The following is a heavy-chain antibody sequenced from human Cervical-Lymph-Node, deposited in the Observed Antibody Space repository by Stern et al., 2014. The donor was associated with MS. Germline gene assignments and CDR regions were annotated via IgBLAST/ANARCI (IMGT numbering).Heavy chain of an antibody. CDR3: ARGAVAGYMWFDP. J-gene: IGHJ5*02. V-gene: IGHV5-51*03. CDR2: IYPDDSDT. CDR1: GYSFTSYW. D-gene: IGHD6-13*01. Sequence: EVQLVESGAEVKKPGESLKISCEGSGYSFTSYWIAWVRQMPGQGLEWMGIIYPDDSDTRYSQAFQGKFPMSADKSIAAAYLQWSSLKASGTAIYYCARGAVAGYMWFDPWGQGTLVTVSS.